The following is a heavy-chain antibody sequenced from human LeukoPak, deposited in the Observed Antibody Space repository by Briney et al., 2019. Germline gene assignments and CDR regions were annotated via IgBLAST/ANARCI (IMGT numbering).Heavy chain of an antibody. CDR1: GFTFGDYL. CDR3: SRGSGWLSVY. J-gene: IGHJ4*02. Sequence: GGSLRLSCTASGFTFGDYLMSWFRQAPGKGLKWIGFISGGTTEYAASVKGRFTISRDDSTSIAYLQMNSLTTEDTAVYYCSRGSGWLSVYWGQGTLVTVSS. CDR2: ISGGTT. V-gene: IGHV3-49*03. D-gene: IGHD6-19*01.